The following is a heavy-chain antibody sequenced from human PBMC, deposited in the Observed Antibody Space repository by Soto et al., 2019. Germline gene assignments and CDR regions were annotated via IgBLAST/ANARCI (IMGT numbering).Heavy chain of an antibody. D-gene: IGHD2-15*01. CDR2: IQNDGSRT. V-gene: IGHV3-74*01. CDR1: GFTFSSYG. Sequence: GGSLRLSCAASGFTFSSYGMHWVRQAPGQGLVWVAHIQNDGSRTTYADSVKGRFTISRDNAKNTMYLQMNSLGAEDTAVYYCARGNLGGFDLWGQGTTVTVSS. J-gene: IGHJ6*02. CDR3: ARGNLGGFDL.